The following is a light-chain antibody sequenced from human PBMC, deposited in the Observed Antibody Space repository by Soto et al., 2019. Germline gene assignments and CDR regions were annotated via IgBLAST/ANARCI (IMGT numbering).Light chain of an antibody. CDR3: QQYGGSPQT. V-gene: IGKV3-20*01. J-gene: IGKJ1*01. Sequence: EIVLMQSPGTLSLSPGERATLSCRASQSVSNYLAWYQQKPGQAPRLLIYGASSRATDIPDRFSGSGSGTDFTLTISRLEPEDFAVYYCQQYGGSPQTFGQGTKVDIK. CDR1: QSVSNY. CDR2: GAS.